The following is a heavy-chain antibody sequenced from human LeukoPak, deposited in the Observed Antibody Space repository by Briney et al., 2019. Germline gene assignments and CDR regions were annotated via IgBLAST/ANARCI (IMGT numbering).Heavy chain of an antibody. CDR3: AKVLIVVVSYYFDY. J-gene: IGHJ4*02. CDR1: GFTFSSYA. V-gene: IGHV3-23*01. CDR2: ISGSGGST. D-gene: IGHD3-22*01. Sequence: GGSLRLSCAASGFTFSSYAMSWVRQAPGKGLEWVSAISGSGGSTYYADSVKGRFTISRDNSKNTLYLQMNGLRAEDTAVYYCAKVLIVVVSYYFDYWGQGTLVTVSS.